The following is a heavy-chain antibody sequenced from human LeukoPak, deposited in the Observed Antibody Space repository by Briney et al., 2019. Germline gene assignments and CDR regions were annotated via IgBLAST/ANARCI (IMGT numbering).Heavy chain of an antibody. Sequence: ASVKVSCKAFGYTFTSNYMHWVRQAPGQGPEWKGVISPSGGSTTYAQKFQGRVTLTRDMSTSTAYMELSSLRSEDTAVYYCAKAPDSSSASRYAFDIWGQGTMVTVSS. V-gene: IGHV1-46*01. CDR2: ISPSGGST. D-gene: IGHD6-13*01. CDR1: GYTFTSNY. J-gene: IGHJ3*02. CDR3: AKAPDSSSASRYAFDI.